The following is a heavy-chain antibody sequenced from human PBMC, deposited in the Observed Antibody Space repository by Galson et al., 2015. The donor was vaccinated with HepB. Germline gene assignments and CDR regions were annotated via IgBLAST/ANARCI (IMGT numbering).Heavy chain of an antibody. Sequence: SCKASGGTFSSYAISWVRQAPGQGLEWMGGIIPIFGAANYAQKFQGRVTITADESTSTAYMELSSLRSEDTAVYYCARGYCSGGSCYSPGIDPWGQGTLVTVSS. J-gene: IGHJ5*02. CDR1: GGTFSSYA. V-gene: IGHV1-69*01. D-gene: IGHD2-15*01. CDR3: ARGYCSGGSCYSPGIDP. CDR2: IIPIFGAA.